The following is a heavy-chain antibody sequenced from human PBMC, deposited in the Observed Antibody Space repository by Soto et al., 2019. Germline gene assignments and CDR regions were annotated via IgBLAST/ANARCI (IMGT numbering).Heavy chain of an antibody. V-gene: IGHV4-34*01. Sequence: SETLSLTCAVYGGSFSGYYWSWIRQPPGKGLEWIGEINNSGSTNYNPSLKSRVTISVDTSKNQFSLKLSSVTAADTAVYYCARGRSGYSYGYRFDYWGQGTLVTVSS. CDR3: ARGRSGYSYGYRFDY. CDR2: INNSGST. D-gene: IGHD5-18*01. CDR1: GGSFSGYY. J-gene: IGHJ4*02.